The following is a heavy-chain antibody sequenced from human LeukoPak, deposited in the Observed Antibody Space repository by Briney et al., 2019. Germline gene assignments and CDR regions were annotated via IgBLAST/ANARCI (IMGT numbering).Heavy chain of an antibody. J-gene: IGHJ4*02. V-gene: IGHV3-74*01. D-gene: IGHD3-16*01. CDR2: MKSDGSSR. CDR1: GFTFRSYW. CDR3: TRGGSYGDF. Sequence: PGGSLRLSCEASGFTFRSYWMHWVRQAPGRGPVWVSSMKSDGSSRSYAESVKGRFTISRDNTKNTLYLQMSSLIAADTAVYYCTRGGSYGDFWGQGTLVTVSS.